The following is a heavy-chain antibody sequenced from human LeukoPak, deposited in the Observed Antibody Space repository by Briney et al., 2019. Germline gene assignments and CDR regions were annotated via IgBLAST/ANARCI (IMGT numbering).Heavy chain of an antibody. Sequence: GGSLRLSCAASGFTFSSYSMNWVRQAPGKGLEWVSSISSSSSYIYYADSVKGRFTISRDNAKNSLYLQMNSLRAEDTAAYYCARADTAAAGTFDYWGQGTLVTVSS. D-gene: IGHD6-13*01. CDR2: ISSSSSYI. CDR3: ARADTAAAGTFDY. J-gene: IGHJ4*02. CDR1: GFTFSSYS. V-gene: IGHV3-21*01.